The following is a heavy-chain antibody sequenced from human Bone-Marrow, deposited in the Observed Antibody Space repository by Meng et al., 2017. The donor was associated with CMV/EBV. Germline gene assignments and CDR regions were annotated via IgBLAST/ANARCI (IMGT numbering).Heavy chain of an antibody. D-gene: IGHD3-22*01. CDR2: ISAYNGNT. CDR3: ARDLGDYYDSSGYYYGNWFDP. CDR1: GYTFTSYG. J-gene: IGHJ5*02. Sequence: QVPRWQSGAEVQKPGASGEGSCKASGYTFTSYGISWVRQAPGQGLEWMGWISAYNGNTNYAQKLQGRVTMTTDTSTSTAYMELRSLRSDDTAVYYCARDLGDYYDSSGYYYGNWFDPWGQGTLVTVSS. V-gene: IGHV1-18*01.